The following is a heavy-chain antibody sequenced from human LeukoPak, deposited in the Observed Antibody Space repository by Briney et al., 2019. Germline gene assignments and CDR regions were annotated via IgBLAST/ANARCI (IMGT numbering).Heavy chain of an antibody. CDR2: IYYSGST. CDR1: GGSLTSSSYY. V-gene: IGHV4-39*01. Sequence: PSETLSLTCTLSGGSLTSSSYYWGWIRQPPGKGLEWIGRIYYSGSTYYNPSLKSRVTISVDTSKNQFSLKLSSVTAADTAVYYCARPIPSSGWYFHDAFDIWGQGTMVTVSS. D-gene: IGHD6-19*01. CDR3: ARPIPSSGWYFHDAFDI. J-gene: IGHJ3*02.